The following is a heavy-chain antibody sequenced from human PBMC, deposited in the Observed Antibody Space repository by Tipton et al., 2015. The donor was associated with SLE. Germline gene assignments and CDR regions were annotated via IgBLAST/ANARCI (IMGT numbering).Heavy chain of an antibody. CDR3: ARVPLIGIQRHAYDV. J-gene: IGHJ3*01. V-gene: IGHV4-34*01. Sequence: TLSLTCAVSGGPFNGFFWTWIRQPPGKGLEWIGEINYSGNTKYNPSLKSRVSMSVDTSKKHFSLRLSSVTAADTAVYFCARVPLIGIQRHAYDVWSHGTLVTVSS. D-gene: IGHD1-20*01. CDR2: INYSGNT. CDR1: GGPFNGFF.